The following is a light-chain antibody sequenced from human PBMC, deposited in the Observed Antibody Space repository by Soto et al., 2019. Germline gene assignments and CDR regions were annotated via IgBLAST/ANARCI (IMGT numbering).Light chain of an antibody. J-gene: IGLJ1*01. V-gene: IGLV3-21*02. CDR2: DDG. Sequence: SYILTQPPSVSVAPGQTATINCGGYNIGSRGVHWYQQRAGQAPVLVVSDDGDRASGIPDRFSGSNSGNMATLTISRAEAGDEADYYCQVWDSASDPFVFGPGTKLTVL. CDR3: QVWDSASDPFV. CDR1: NIGSRG.